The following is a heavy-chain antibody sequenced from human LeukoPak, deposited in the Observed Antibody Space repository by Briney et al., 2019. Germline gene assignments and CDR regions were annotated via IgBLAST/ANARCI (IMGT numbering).Heavy chain of an antibody. D-gene: IGHD2-15*01. J-gene: IGHJ5*02. V-gene: IGHV3-74*01. CDR2: INTDGSTT. CDR3: ARLIEGDIDWFDP. Sequence: GGSLRLSCAASGFTFDDYAMHWVRQVPGKGLVWVSRINTDGSTTTYADSVKGRFTISRDNAKNTLYLQMNSLRAEDTAVYYCARLIEGDIDWFDPWGQGTLVTVSS. CDR1: GFTFDDYA.